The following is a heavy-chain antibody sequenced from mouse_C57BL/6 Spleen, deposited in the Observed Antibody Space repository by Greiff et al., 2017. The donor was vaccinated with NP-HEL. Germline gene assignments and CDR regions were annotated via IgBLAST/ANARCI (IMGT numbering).Heavy chain of an antibody. Sequence: DVHLVESGGGLVQPKGSLKLSCAASGFSFNTYAMNWVRQAPGKGLEWVARIRSKSNNYATYYADSVKDRFTISRDDSESMLYLQMNNLKTEDTAMYYCVRGVVGGFDYWGQGTTLTVSS. J-gene: IGHJ2*01. CDR1: GFSFNTYA. D-gene: IGHD1-1*01. CDR3: VRGVVGGFDY. V-gene: IGHV10-1*01. CDR2: IRSKSNNYAT.